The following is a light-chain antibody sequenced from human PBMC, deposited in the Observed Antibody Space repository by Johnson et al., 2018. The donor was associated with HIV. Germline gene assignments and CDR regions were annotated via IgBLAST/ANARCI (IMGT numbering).Light chain of an antibody. Sequence: QSVLTQPPSVSAAPGQKVTISCSGSSSNIGNNYVSWYQQLPGTAPKLLIHENNRRPSGTPPRFSGSTSGTSATLGITGLQTGAEADYYCGPWDSRLRAVFGTGTKVTVL. V-gene: IGLV1-51*02. CDR2: ENN. J-gene: IGLJ1*01. CDR1: SSNIGNNY. CDR3: GPWDSRLRAV.